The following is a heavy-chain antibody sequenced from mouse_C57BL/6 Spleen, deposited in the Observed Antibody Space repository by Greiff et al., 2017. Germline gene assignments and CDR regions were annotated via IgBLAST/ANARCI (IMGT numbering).Heavy chain of an antibody. J-gene: IGHJ3*01. D-gene: IGHD3-3*01. CDR3: ARAKGTGFAD. Sequence: QVQLKQSGAELVKPGASVKISCKASGYAFSSYWMNWAKQRPGKGLAWIGQIYPGDGDTNYNGKFKGKATLTADKSSSTAYMQLSSLTSEDSAVYFCARAKGTGFADWGQGTLVTVSA. CDR2: IYPGDGDT. CDR1: GYAFSSYW. V-gene: IGHV1-80*01.